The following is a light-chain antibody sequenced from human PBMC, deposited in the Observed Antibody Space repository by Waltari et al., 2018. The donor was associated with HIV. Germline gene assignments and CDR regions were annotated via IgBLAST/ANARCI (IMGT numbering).Light chain of an antibody. Sequence: QPALSQPASESAAPGQSVAISPSGRASDLGRFNYFSWYQQHPDRAPTLILFDVNNRPSGISDRFSGSKSGTTASLTISTVRTDDEADYYCASYTVNSTGVFGTGTKLSVL. V-gene: IGLV2-14*03. CDR3: ASYTVNSTGV. CDR1: ASDLGRFNY. J-gene: IGLJ1*01. CDR2: DVN.